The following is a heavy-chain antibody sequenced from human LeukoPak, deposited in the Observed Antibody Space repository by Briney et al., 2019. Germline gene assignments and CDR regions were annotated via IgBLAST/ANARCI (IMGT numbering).Heavy chain of an antibody. J-gene: IGHJ4*02. CDR2: IYYSGST. Sequence: KPSETLSLTCTVSGGSISSGGYYWSWIRQHPGKGLEWIGYIYYSGSTYYNPSLKSRVTISVDTPKNQFSLKLSSVTAADTAVYYCARTTPAYYFDYWGQGTLVTVSS. V-gene: IGHV4-31*03. D-gene: IGHD1-14*01. CDR1: GGSISSGGYY. CDR3: ARTTPAYYFDY.